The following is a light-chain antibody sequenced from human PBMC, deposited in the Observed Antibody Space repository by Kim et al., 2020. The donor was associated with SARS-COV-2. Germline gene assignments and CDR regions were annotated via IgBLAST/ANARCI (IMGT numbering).Light chain of an antibody. CDR1: QSVSSN. CDR2: GAS. J-gene: IGKJ4*01. CDR3: QQYNNWPLT. V-gene: IGKV3-15*01. Sequence: PGENTPRACRARQSVSSNLAWYQQKPGQAPRLLIYGASTRATGIPARFSGSGSGTEFTLTISSLQSEDFAVYYCQQYNNWPLTFGGGTKVEIK.